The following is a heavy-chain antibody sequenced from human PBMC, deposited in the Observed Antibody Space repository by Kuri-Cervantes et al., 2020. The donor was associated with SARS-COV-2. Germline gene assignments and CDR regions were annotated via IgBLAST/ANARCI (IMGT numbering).Heavy chain of an antibody. CDR1: GFSFSSYS. D-gene: IGHD6-19*01. CDR2: ISTSSNFI. J-gene: IGHJ4*02. CDR3: ARGGYSCCWYPTDL. V-gene: IGHV3-21*01. Sequence: GESLKISCAASGFSFSSYSMNWVRQAPGKGLEWVSMISTSSNFIYYEDSVKGRFTISRDNAKNSLYLQMASLTADDTALYYCARGGYSCCWYPTDLWGQGTLVTVSS.